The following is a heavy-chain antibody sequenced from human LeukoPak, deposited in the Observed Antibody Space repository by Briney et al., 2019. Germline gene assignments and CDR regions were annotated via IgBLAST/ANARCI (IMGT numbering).Heavy chain of an antibody. V-gene: IGHV3-20*04. D-gene: IGHD3-22*01. J-gene: IGHJ3*02. CDR3: ARGLNKQTYYYDSSGYFDAFDI. CDR1: GFTFDDYG. CDR2: INWNGGST. Sequence: PGGSLRLSCAASGFTFDDYGMSWVRQAPGKGLEWVSGINWNGGSTGYADSVKGRFTISRDNAKNSLYLQMNSLRAEDTALYYCARGLNKQTYYYDSSGYFDAFDIWGQGTMVTVSS.